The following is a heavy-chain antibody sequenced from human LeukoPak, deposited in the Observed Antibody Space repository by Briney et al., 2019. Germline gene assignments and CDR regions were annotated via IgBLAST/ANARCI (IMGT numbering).Heavy chain of an antibody. CDR2: IIPNNGGT. V-gene: IGHV1-2*02. CDR1: AYTFTGYY. J-gene: IGHJ4*02. Sequence: ASVKVSCKTSAYTFTGYYMHWVRQAPGQGLEWMGWIIPNNGGTNYAQKFQGRVTMTRDTSISTAFMELSRLRSDDTVIYYCARANQNYFDYWGQGTLVTVSS. CDR3: ARANQNYFDY. D-gene: IGHD1-14*01.